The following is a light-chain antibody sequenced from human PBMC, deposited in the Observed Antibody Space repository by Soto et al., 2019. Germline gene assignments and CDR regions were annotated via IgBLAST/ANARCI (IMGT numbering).Light chain of an antibody. CDR1: ENVRTF. V-gene: IGKV3-20*01. J-gene: IGKJ1*01. CDR2: GAS. CDR3: QQYGSSLWT. Sequence: EIVLTQSPATLSLSPGERATLSCRASENVRTFVDWYQQKPGQAPRPLIHGASNRATGIPARFSGSGSGTDFTLTISRLEPEDFAVYYCQQYGSSLWTFGQGTKVDIK.